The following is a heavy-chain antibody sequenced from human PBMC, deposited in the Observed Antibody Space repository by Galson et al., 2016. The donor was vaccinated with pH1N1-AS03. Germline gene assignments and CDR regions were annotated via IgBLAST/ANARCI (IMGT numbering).Heavy chain of an antibody. D-gene: IGHD3-3*01. CDR3: ARVGKYFDFWSGYSDFDY. J-gene: IGHJ4*02. CDR1: GGSVSSGSYY. CDR2: IYHSGST. V-gene: IGHV4-39*07. Sequence: SETLSLTCTVSGGSVSSGSYYWSWIRQPPGKGLEWIGSIYHSGSTYYNPSLMSRVTISVDTSKNRFSLKVTSVTAADTAVYYCARVGKYFDFWSGYSDFDYWGQGTLVTVSS.